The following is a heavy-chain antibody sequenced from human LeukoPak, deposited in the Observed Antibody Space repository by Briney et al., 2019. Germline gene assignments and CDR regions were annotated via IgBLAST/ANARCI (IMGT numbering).Heavy chain of an antibody. Sequence: SETLSLTCTVSGGSISGYFWTWIRQPAGKGLEWLGRIYASGSTNHNPSLKSRVTMSVDTSKNQFSLKLTSVTAADTAVYYCAGLPYSAGWFFDYWGQGTLVTVSS. CDR3: AGLPYSAGWFFDY. D-gene: IGHD6-13*01. CDR2: IYASGST. J-gene: IGHJ4*02. CDR1: GGSISGYF. V-gene: IGHV4-4*07.